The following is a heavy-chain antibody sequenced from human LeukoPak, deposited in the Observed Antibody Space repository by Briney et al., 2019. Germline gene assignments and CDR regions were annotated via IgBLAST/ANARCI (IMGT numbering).Heavy chain of an antibody. CDR3: ARDGFGGYCSSTSCLGAFDI. J-gene: IGHJ3*02. V-gene: IGHV3-53*01. D-gene: IGHD2-2*01. CDR1: AFTVISNY. CDR2: IYSGGST. Sequence: PGGALRLSCSASAFTVISNYMSWVRQAPGRGREGFSVIYSGGSTYYADPVKGRLTISRDNSKITLYLKMNSLRAEDTAVYYCARDGFGGYCSSTSCLGAFDIWGQGTMVTVSS.